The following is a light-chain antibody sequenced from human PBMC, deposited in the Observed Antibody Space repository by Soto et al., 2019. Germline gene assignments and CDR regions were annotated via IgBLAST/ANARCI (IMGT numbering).Light chain of an antibody. CDR1: SSNIGSPFD. CDR2: ANN. CDR3: GAWDTRLSAVV. Sequence: QSVLTQPPSVSGAPGQRVTISCTGNSSNIGSPFDVHWYQHLPGTAPRLLIYANNNRPSGVPDRFSGSKSGTSASLAITGLQGDDEADYYCGAWDTRLSAVVFGGGTKLTVL. V-gene: IGLV1-40*01. J-gene: IGLJ2*01.